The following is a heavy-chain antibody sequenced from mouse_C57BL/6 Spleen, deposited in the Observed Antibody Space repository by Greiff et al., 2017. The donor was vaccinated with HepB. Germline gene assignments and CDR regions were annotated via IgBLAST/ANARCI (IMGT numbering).Heavy chain of an antibody. J-gene: IGHJ1*03. CDR3: AKCPITTVVDTEYFDV. CDR2: IDPANGNT. V-gene: IGHV14-3*01. CDR1: GFNIKNTY. D-gene: IGHD1-1*01. Sequence: EVQLQQSVAELVRPGASVKLSCTASGFNIKNTYMHWVKQRPEQGLEWIGRIDPANGNTKYAPKFQGKATITADTSSNTAYLQLSSLPSEDTAIYYCAKCPITTVVDTEYFDVWGTGTTVTVSS.